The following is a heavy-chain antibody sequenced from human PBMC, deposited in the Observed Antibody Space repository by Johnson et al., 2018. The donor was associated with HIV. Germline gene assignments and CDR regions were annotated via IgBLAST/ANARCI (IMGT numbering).Heavy chain of an antibody. CDR1: GFTFDDYG. CDR2: IGTAGDT. J-gene: IGHJ3*02. Sequence: VQLVESGGGLVQPGRSLRLSCAASGFTFDDYGMSWVRQAPGKGLEWVSAIGTAGDTYYPGSVQGRFTISRENAKNSLDLQMNSLRAGDTAVYYCARAGSSGWSNDAFDIWGQGTMVTVSS. V-gene: IGHV3-13*01. CDR3: ARAGSSGWSNDAFDI. D-gene: IGHD6-19*01.